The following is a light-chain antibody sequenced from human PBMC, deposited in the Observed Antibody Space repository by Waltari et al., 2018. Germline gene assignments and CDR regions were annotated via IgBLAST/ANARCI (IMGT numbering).Light chain of an antibody. J-gene: IGKJ4*01. V-gene: IGKV1-9*01. CDR3: QQLNSYPPT. Sequence: TGRASQGISNYLAWDQQKSGKAPKLLIYTASTLQSGVPSRFSGRGSGTDFTLTISSLQPEDFATYYCQQLNSYPPTFGGGTKVEIK. CDR1: QGISNY. CDR2: TAS.